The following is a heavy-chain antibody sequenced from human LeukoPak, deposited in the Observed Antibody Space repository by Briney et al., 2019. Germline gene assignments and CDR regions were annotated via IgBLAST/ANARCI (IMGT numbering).Heavy chain of an antibody. V-gene: IGHV3-11*04. J-gene: IGHJ3*02. CDR3: AKMVWFYYDSSGYSQDAFDI. D-gene: IGHD3-22*01. CDR2: ISSSGSTI. Sequence: TGGSLRLSCAASGFTFSDYYMSWIRQAPGKGLEWVSYISSSGSTIYYADSVKGRFTISRDNAKNSLYLQMNSLRAEDTAVYYCAKMVWFYYDSSGYSQDAFDIWGQGTMVTVSS. CDR1: GFTFSDYY.